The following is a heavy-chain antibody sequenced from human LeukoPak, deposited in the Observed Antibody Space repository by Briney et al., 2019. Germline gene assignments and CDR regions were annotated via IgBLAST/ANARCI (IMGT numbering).Heavy chain of an antibody. CDR2: ISGSGAST. J-gene: IGHJ4*02. D-gene: IGHD3-10*01. CDR1: GFTFSSYA. Sequence: GGSLRLSCAASGFTFSSYAMSWVRQAPGKGLEWVSAISGSGASTYYADSVKGRFTISRDNSKNTLYLQMNSLRAEDTAVYYCAKRDTMIRGLDYWGQGTLVTVSS. CDR3: AKRDTMIRGLDY. V-gene: IGHV3-23*01.